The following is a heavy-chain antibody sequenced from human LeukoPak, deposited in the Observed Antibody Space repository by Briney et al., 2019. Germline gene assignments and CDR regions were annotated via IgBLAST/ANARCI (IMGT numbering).Heavy chain of an antibody. CDR1: GFSFSSSW. D-gene: IGHD3-3*01. CDR2: IKQGGTEK. V-gene: IGHV3-7*01. J-gene: IGHJ4*02. CDR3: AREASEWATSFYFDY. Sequence: GGSLRLSCVVSGFSFSSSWMSWVRQAPGKGLEWVANIKQGGTEKYYLDSVKGRFTISRDNFKNTLYLQMNSLRAEDTAVYYCAREASEWATSFYFDYWGQGTLVTAST.